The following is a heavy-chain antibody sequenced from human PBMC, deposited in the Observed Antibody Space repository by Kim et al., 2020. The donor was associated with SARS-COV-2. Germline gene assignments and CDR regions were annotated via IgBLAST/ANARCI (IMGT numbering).Heavy chain of an antibody. CDR3: ARLRGYNFGFGDY. D-gene: IGHD5-18*01. Sequence: SETLSLTCTVSGGSISSSGYYWGWIRQPPGKGLEWIGSISYSGSTYYNPSLKNRVTIFVDTSKNQVSLKLSSVTAADTALYYCARLRGYNFGFGDYWGQGTLVTVSS. CDR2: ISYSGST. J-gene: IGHJ4*02. V-gene: IGHV4-39*01. CDR1: GGSISSSGYY.